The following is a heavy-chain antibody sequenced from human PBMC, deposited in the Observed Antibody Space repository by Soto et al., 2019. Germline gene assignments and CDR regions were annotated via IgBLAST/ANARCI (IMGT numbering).Heavy chain of an antibody. V-gene: IGHV3-48*01. CDR2: INRDFNT. CDR3: VNGDYY. J-gene: IGHJ4*02. D-gene: IGHD4-17*01. Sequence: EEQLVESGGGLVQPGGSLRLSCAASGFTFSTHVMNWVRQAPGRGLEWVSSINRDFNTYYADSVKGRFTISRDNAKDSLYLQMHSLSAYATAVYYCVNGDYYVGQGTLVTVSS. CDR1: GFTFSTHV.